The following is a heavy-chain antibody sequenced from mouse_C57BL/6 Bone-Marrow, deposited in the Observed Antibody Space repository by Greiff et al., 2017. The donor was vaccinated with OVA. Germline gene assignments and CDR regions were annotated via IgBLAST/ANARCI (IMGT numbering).Heavy chain of an antibody. J-gene: IGHJ3*01. CDR3: ARGDYGSELAY. Sequence: VQLQQSGAELVKPGASVKLSCKASGYTFTSYWMHWVKQRPGQGLEWIGMIHPNSGSTNYNEKFKSKATLTVDKSSSTAYMQLSSLTSEDSAVYYCARGDYGSELAYWGQGTLVTVSA. D-gene: IGHD1-1*01. V-gene: IGHV1-64*01. CDR1: GYTFTSYW. CDR2: IHPNSGST.